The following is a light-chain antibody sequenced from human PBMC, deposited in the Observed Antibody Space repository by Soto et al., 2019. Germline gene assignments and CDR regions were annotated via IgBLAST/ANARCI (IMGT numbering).Light chain of an antibody. CDR1: QPVANNY. J-gene: IGKJ4*01. CDR3: QQVNVYPST. Sequence: EGVMTQSPATLSLSPGERATLSCRASQPVANNYLAWYQQKPGQAPRLLIYGASTRATGIPARFSGSGSGTDFTLTISSLQPEDFATYYCQQVNVYPSTFGGGTKVDIK. CDR2: GAS. V-gene: IGKV3D-15*01.